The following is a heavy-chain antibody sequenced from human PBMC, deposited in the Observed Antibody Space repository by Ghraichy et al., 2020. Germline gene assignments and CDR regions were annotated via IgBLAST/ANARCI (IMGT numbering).Heavy chain of an antibody. Sequence: LSLTCAGSGFTFRSSWMHWVRQAPGKGLVWVSRVNSDGSSTNYADSVKGRFTVSRDNAKNTQYLQMNSLRAEDTAVYYCAKVAQDGYNLLDYWGQGTLVTVSS. V-gene: IGHV3-74*01. J-gene: IGHJ4*02. D-gene: IGHD5-24*01. CDR1: GFTFRSSW. CDR3: AKVAQDGYNLLDY. CDR2: VNSDGSST.